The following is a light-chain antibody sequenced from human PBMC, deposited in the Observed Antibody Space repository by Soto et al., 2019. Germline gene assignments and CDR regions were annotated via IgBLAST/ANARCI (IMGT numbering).Light chain of an antibody. CDR3: QHSNSHLCT. J-gene: IGKJ2*02. Sequence: DIQRTQSPSSLSASVGDRVTITCRAIQTISNWLAGYQQQPGRAPKLLIYAASTLESGVPSRFSGRGSGTEFTLTISSLQPDDFATYYCQHSNSHLCTFGQGTQLEIK. V-gene: IGKV1-5*01. CDR2: AAS. CDR1: QTISNW.